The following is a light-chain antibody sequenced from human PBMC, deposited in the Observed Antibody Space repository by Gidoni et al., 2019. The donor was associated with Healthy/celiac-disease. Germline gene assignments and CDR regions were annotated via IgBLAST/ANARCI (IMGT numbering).Light chain of an antibody. CDR1: QRLLHSNGYNY. Sequence: EIVMTQSPLSLPVTPGDPASISCRSSQRLLHSNGYNYFEWYLQKPGQSPQLLIYLGSNRASGVPDRFSGSGSGTDFTLKISRVEAEDVGVYYCMQALQNGLTFGGGTKVEIK. CDR2: LGS. V-gene: IGKV2-28*01. J-gene: IGKJ4*01. CDR3: MQALQNGLT.